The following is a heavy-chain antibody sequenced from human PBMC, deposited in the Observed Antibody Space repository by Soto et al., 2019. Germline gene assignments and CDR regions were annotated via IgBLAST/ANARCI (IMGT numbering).Heavy chain of an antibody. CDR2: IYYSGST. Sequence: LSLTCTVSGGSISSSSYYWGWIRQPPGKGLEWIGSIYYSGSTYYNPSLKSRVTISVDTSKNQFSLKLSSVTAADTAVYYCARHRAATFHFDYWGQGTLVTVSS. CDR1: GGSISSSSYY. J-gene: IGHJ4*02. D-gene: IGHD3-16*01. CDR3: ARHRAATFHFDY. V-gene: IGHV4-39*01.